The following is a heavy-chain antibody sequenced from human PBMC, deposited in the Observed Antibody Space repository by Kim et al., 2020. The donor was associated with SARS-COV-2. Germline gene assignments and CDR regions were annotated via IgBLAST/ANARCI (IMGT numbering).Heavy chain of an antibody. D-gene: IGHD3-22*01. V-gene: IGHV3-23*01. J-gene: IGHJ4*02. CDR3: AKATPYYYDSSGHYFDY. Sequence: GGSLRLSCAASGFTFSSYAMSWVRQAPGRGLEWVSAISGSGGSTYYADSVKGRFTISRDNSKNTLYLQMNSLRAEDTAVYYCAKATPYYYDSSGHYFDYWGQGTLVTVSS. CDR2: ISGSGGST. CDR1: GFTFSSYA.